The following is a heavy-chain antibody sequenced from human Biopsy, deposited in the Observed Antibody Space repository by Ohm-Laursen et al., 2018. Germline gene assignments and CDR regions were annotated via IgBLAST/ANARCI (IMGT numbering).Heavy chain of an antibody. V-gene: IGHV1-2*02. Sequence: GASVKVSCKTSGYTFTGYYVHWVRQAPGQGLDWMGWINPNNGATDYPHKFQGRVTLTTDTSTSTAYMELRSLTSDDTAIYYCARDVVGRGASFFDFWGQGTSVTVSS. J-gene: IGHJ4*02. D-gene: IGHD1-26*01. CDR2: INPNNGAT. CDR3: ARDVVGRGASFFDF. CDR1: GYTFTGYY.